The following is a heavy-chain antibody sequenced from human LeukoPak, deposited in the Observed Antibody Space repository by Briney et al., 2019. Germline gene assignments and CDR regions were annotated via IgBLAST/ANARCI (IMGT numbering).Heavy chain of an antibody. J-gene: IGHJ4*02. V-gene: IGHV1-69*04. D-gene: IGHD3-22*01. CDR2: IIPILGIA. Sequence: ASVKVSCKASGGTFSSYAISWVRQAPGQGLEWMGRIIPILGIANYAQKFQGRVTITADKSTSTAYMELSSLRSEDTAVYYCARPGSRYDGSGYYGSFDYWGQGTLVTVSS. CDR3: ARPGSRYDGSGYYGSFDY. CDR1: GGTFSSYA.